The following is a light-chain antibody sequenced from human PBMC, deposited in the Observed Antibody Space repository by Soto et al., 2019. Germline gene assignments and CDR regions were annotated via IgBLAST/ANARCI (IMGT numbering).Light chain of an antibody. CDR1: QSVNSNY. CDR3: HHYGYSSYT. J-gene: IGKJ2*01. Sequence: EIVLTQSPGTLSLYPGERATLSCRASQSVNSNYLAWYQQKPGQAPRLLIYGASSRATGIPDRFSGRGSGTEFTVTISRLEPEDFAVYYCHHYGYSSYTFGQGTKLEIK. CDR2: GAS. V-gene: IGKV3-20*01.